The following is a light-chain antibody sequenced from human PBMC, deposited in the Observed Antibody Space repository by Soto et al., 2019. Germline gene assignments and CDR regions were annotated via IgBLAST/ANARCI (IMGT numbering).Light chain of an antibody. Sequence: DIVLTQSPATLSLSPGERATLSCRASQSVSTYLAWYQQKPGQAPRLLIYDASNRATGIPARFSGSGSGTDFTLTISSLEPEDCAIYYCQQRSGWYTFGQGTRLEIK. V-gene: IGKV3-11*01. CDR2: DAS. CDR3: QQRSGWYT. J-gene: IGKJ2*01. CDR1: QSVSTY.